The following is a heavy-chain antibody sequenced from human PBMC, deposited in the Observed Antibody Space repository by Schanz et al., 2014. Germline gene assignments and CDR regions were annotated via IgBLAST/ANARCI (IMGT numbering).Heavy chain of an antibody. J-gene: IGHJ4*02. CDR3: AMGGYQLHH. D-gene: IGHD2-2*01. CDR2: INSDGTTT. CDR1: GFTFSTYW. V-gene: IGHV3-74*02. Sequence: EGQLVESGGGLVQPGGSLRLSCAASGFTFSTYWMHWVRQAPGKGLVWVSHINSDGTTTAYADSVKGRFTISRDNAENTLYLQMNRLRVEDTAVYYCAMGGYQLHHWGQGTLVTVSS.